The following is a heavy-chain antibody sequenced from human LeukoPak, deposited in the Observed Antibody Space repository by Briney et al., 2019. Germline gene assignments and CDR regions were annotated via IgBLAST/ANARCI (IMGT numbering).Heavy chain of an antibody. V-gene: IGHV1-69*13. CDR2: IIPIFGTA. CDR1: GGTFSSYA. J-gene: IGHJ5*02. CDR3: ARVLSMGVPAAINWFDP. D-gene: IGHD2-2*02. Sequence: SVKVSCKASGGTFSSYAISWVRQAPGQGLKWMGGIIPIFGTANYAQKFQGRVTITADESTSTAYMELSSLRSEDTAVYYCARVLSMGVPAAINWFDPWGQGTLVTVSS.